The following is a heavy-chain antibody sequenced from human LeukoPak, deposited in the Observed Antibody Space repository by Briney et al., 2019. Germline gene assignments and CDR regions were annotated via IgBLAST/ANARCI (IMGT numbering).Heavy chain of an antibody. CDR1: GFTFDDYG. D-gene: IGHD6-19*01. V-gene: IGHV3-20*04. Sequence: TGGSLRLSCAASGFTFDDYGMSWVRQAPGKGLEWVSGINWNGGSTGYADSVKGRFTISRDNAKNSLYLQMNSLRAEDTALYYCARGGLSSGWDNHYYYYYYMDVWGKGTTVTVSS. CDR2: INWNGGST. CDR3: ARGGLSSGWDNHYYYYYYMDV. J-gene: IGHJ6*03.